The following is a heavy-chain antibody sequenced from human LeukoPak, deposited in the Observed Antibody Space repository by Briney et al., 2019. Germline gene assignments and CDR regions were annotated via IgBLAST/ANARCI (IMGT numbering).Heavy chain of an antibody. V-gene: IGHV1-3*01. D-gene: IGHD3-9*01. CDR3: ARSVRRRLTGSEFDY. J-gene: IGHJ4*02. CDR1: GYTFTSYA. CDR2: INAGNGNT. Sequence: ASVKVSCKASGYTFTSYAMHWVRQAPGQRLEWMGWINAGNGNTKYSQKFQGRVTITADESTSTAYMELSSLRSEDTAVYYCARSVRRRLTGSEFDYWGQGTLVTVSS.